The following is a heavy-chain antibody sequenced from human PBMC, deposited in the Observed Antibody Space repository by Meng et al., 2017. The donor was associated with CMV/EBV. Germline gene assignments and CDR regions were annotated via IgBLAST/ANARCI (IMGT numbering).Heavy chain of an antibody. CDR1: GGSISSYY. J-gene: IGHJ6*02. CDR3: ARDVGGDYRNDYYYYYGMDV. V-gene: IGHV4-59*01. CDR2: IYYSGST. Sequence: SETLSLTCTVSGGSISSYYWSWIRQPPGKGLEWIGYIYYSGSTNYNPSLKSRVTISVDTSKNQFSLKLSSVTAADTAVHYCARDVGGDYRNDYYYYYGMDVWGQGTTVTVSS. D-gene: IGHD4-17*01.